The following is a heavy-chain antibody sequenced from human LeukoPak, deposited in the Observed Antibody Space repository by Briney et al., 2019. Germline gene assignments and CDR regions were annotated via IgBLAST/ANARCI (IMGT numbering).Heavy chain of an antibody. CDR2: ISPNSGGT. Sequence: ASVKVSCKASGYTFIDYYMHWVRQAPGQRLEWIGWISPNSGGTEYVQKFQGRVTMTRDTSITTVYMELSGLSFDDTAVYYCARGGGRYSVDYWGQGTLVIVSS. V-gene: IGHV1-2*02. D-gene: IGHD1-26*01. CDR1: GYTFIDYY. J-gene: IGHJ4*02. CDR3: ARGGGRYSVDY.